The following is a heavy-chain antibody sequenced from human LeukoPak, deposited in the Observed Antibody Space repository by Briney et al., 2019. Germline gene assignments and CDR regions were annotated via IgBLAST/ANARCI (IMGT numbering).Heavy chain of an antibody. CDR1: GFTFSSYA. D-gene: IGHD4-17*01. CDR3: AREGTVTLDY. V-gene: IGHV3-23*01. Sequence: PGGSLRLSCAASGFTFSSYAMSWVRQAPGKGLEWVSAISGSGDSTYYGDSVKGRFTISRDNAKNSLYLQMNSLRAEDTAMYYCAREGTVTLDYWGQGTLDTVSS. CDR2: ISGSGDST. J-gene: IGHJ4*02.